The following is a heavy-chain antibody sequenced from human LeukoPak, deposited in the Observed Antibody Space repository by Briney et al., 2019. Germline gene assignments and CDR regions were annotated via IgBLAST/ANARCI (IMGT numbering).Heavy chain of an antibody. CDR3: ARGPTATPRSYWYFDL. D-gene: IGHD2-21*02. J-gene: IGHJ2*01. CDR1: GGSIRSYY. Sequence: SETLSLTCSVSGGSIRSYYWSWIRQPPGKGLEWIGYIYYSGSTNYNPSLKSRVTISVDTSKNQFSLKLSSVTAADTAVYYCARGPTATPRSYWYFDLWGRGTLVTVSS. CDR2: IYYSGST. V-gene: IGHV4-59*01.